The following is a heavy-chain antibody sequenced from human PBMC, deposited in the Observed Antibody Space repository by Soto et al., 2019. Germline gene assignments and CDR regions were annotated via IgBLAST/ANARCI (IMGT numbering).Heavy chain of an antibody. V-gene: IGHV4-59*01. Sequence: QVQLQESGPGLVKPSETLSLTCTVSGGSISRYYWSWIRQPPGKGLEWIGYIYYSGSTNYNPCLKSRVTISVDTSKNQFPLKLSSVTAADTAVYYCARYCSGGSCYSEWFDPWGQGTLVTVSS. D-gene: IGHD2-15*01. J-gene: IGHJ5*02. CDR3: ARYCSGGSCYSEWFDP. CDR1: GGSISRYY. CDR2: IYYSGST.